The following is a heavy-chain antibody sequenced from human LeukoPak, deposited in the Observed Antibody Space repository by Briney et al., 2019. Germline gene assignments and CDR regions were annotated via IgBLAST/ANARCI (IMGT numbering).Heavy chain of an antibody. CDR1: GYSFTSYW. CDR3: ARQARDYGAFDY. D-gene: IGHD4-17*01. CDR2: IYPGDSDT. V-gene: IGHV5-51*01. Sequence: GESLKISCKGSGYSFTSYWIGWVRQLPGKGLEWMGIIYPGDSDTRYSLSFQGQVAISADKSISTAYLQWSSLKASDTAMYYCARQARDYGAFDYWGQGTLVTVSS. J-gene: IGHJ4*02.